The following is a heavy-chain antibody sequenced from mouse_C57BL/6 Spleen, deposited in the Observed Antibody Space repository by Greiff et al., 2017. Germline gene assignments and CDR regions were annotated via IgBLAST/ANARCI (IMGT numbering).Heavy chain of an antibody. V-gene: IGHV1-81*01. CDR2: IYPRSGNT. J-gene: IGHJ2*01. CDR1: GYTFTSYG. CDR3: ARGRYYGSSYYFDD. D-gene: IGHD1-1*01. Sequence: VQLQQSGAELARPGASVKLSCKASGYTFTSYGISWVKQRTGQGLEWIGEIYPRSGNTYYNEKFKGKATLTADKSSRKAYMELRSLTSDDSAVYFCARGRYYGSSYYFDDWGQGTTLTVSS.